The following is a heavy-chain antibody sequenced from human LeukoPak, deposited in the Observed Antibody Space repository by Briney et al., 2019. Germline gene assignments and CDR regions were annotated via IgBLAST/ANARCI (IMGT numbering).Heavy chain of an antibody. D-gene: IGHD1-1*01. CDR1: GFTFSDYA. CDR2: ISTSSSYT. V-gene: IGHV3-21*06. Sequence: GGSLRLSCATSGFTFSDYAMNWVRQAPGKGLEWVSSISTSSSYTHYADSVSGRFTIPRDNANNSLFLQMDSLTAEDTALYYCVRVDNWNDKPFDYWGQGALVTVSS. J-gene: IGHJ4*02. CDR3: VRVDNWNDKPFDY.